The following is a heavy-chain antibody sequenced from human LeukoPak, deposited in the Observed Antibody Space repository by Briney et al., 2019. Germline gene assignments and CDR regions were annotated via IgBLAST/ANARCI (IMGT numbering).Heavy chain of an antibody. D-gene: IGHD2-2*01. CDR1: GGSISSSSYY. V-gene: IGHV4-39*01. CDR2: IYYSGST. J-gene: IGHJ5*02. CDR3: ARRGRYCSSTSCPGWFDL. Sequence: PSETLSLTCTVSGGSISSSSYYWGWLRQPPGKGLEWIVSIYYSGSTYYNPSLKSRVTISVDTSKTQFSLKLSSVTAADTAVYYCARRGRYCSSTSCPGWFDLWGQGTLVTVSS.